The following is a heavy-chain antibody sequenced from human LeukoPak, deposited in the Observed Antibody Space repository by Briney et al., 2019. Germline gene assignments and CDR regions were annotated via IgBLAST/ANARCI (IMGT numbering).Heavy chain of an antibody. V-gene: IGHV3-21*01. CDR3: ARSPAAGTMDY. Sequence: GGSLRLSCAASGFTLSSYSMNWVRQAPGKGLEWVSSISSSSSYIYYADSVKGRFTISRDNAKNSLYLQMNSLRAKDTAVYYCARSPAAGTMDYWGQGTLVTVSS. CDR2: ISSSSSYI. D-gene: IGHD6-13*01. J-gene: IGHJ4*02. CDR1: GFTLSSYS.